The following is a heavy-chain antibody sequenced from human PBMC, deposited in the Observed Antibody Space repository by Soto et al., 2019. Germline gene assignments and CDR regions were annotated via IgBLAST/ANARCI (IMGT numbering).Heavy chain of an antibody. Sequence: QVQLQESGPGLVKPSGTLSLTCAVSGGSISSSNWWSWVRQPPGKGLEWIGEIYHSGSTNYNPSLKSRVTITVDKSKNQSSLKLSPVTAADTAVYYWARANGSSSWSWYFDLWGRGTLVTVSS. CDR1: GGSISSSNW. CDR2: IYHSGST. CDR3: ARANGSSSWSWYFDL. D-gene: IGHD6-13*01. V-gene: IGHV4-4*02. J-gene: IGHJ2*01.